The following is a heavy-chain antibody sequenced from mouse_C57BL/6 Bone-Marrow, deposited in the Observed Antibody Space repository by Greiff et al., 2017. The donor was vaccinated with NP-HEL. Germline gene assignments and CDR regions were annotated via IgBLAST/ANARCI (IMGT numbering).Heavy chain of an antibody. J-gene: IGHJ2*01. V-gene: IGHV5-9*01. CDR3: ARHIAYYYGSSFPYYFDY. Sequence: DVHLVESGGGLVKPGGSLKLSCAASGFTFSSYTMSWVRQTPEKRLEWVATISGGGGNTYYPDSVKGRFTISRDNAKNTLYLQMSSLRSEDTALYYCARHIAYYYGSSFPYYFDYWGQGTTLTVSS. CDR1: GFTFSSYT. D-gene: IGHD1-1*01. CDR2: ISGGGGNT.